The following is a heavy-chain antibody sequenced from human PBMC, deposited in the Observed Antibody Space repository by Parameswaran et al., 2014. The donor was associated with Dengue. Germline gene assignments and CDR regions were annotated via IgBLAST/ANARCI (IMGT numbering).Heavy chain of an antibody. CDR2: IYYSGST. Sequence: RWIRQPPGKGLEWIGYIYYSGSTNYNPSLKSRVTISVDTSKNQFSLKLSSVTAADTAVYYCAKFLYGSGSYFPARYFQHWGQGTLVTVSS. V-gene: IGHV4-59*01. D-gene: IGHD3-10*01. J-gene: IGHJ1*01. CDR3: AKFLYGSGSYFPARYFQH.